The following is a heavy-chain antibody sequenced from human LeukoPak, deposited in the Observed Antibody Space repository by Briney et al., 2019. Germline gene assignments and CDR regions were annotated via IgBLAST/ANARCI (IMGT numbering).Heavy chain of an antibody. J-gene: IGHJ3*02. D-gene: IGHD3-10*01. CDR2: IKQDGSEK. Sequence: GGSLRLSCAASGFTFSNYWMSWVRQAPGKGLEWVANIKQDGSEKNYVDSVKGRFTISRDNAKSSLYLQMNSLRAEDTAVYYCARGPLLWFGEEGLGAFDIWGQGTMVTVSS. V-gene: IGHV3-7*01. CDR3: ARGPLLWFGEEGLGAFDI. CDR1: GFTFSNYW.